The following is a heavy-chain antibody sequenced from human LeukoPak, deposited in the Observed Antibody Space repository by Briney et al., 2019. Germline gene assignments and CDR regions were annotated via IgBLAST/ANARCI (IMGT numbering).Heavy chain of an antibody. CDR1: GGSISSYY. D-gene: IGHD3-10*01. CDR3: ARDRTLWFGESPHYYGMDV. Sequence: SETLSLTCTVSGGSISSYYWSWVRQPPGKGLEWVGYIYYSGSTNYNPSLKSRVTISVDTSKNQFSLKLSSVTAADTAVYYCARDRTLWFGESPHYYGMDVWGQGTTVTVSS. V-gene: IGHV4-59*12. J-gene: IGHJ6*02. CDR2: IYYSGST.